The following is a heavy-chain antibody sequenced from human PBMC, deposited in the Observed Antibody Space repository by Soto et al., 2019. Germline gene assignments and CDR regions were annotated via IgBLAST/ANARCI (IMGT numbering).Heavy chain of an antibody. CDR3: GRETLGYYYYAMDV. CDR2: ISSDGSNN. CDR1: GFTFSYYA. V-gene: IGHV3-30-3*01. J-gene: IGHJ6*02. Sequence: QVQLVESGGGVVQPGRSLRLSCAASGFTFSYYAMHWVRQAPGKGLEWVAVISSDGSNNFYGDSVKGPFTISRDNSNNTLYLQMNSLRAEDTAVYYCGRETLGYYYYAMDVWGQGTTVTVSS.